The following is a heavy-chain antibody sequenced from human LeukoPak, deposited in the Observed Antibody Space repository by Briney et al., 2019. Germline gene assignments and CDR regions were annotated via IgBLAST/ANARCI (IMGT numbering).Heavy chain of an antibody. V-gene: IGHV1-2*02. Sequence: ASVKVSCKASGYSFTGYYMHWVRQAPGQGLEWMGWINPHSGDTGYAQKFQGRVTMTRDMSITTTYMELTRLRSDDTAFYYCARWDGYSSSPDYWGQGSLVTVSS. CDR1: GYSFTGYY. J-gene: IGHJ4*02. CDR3: ARWDGYSSSPDY. CDR2: INPHSGDT. D-gene: IGHD6-13*01.